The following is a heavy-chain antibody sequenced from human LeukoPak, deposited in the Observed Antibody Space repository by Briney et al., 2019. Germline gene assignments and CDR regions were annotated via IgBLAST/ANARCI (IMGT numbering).Heavy chain of an antibody. CDR2: ISSSSSTI. CDR1: GFTFSSYS. V-gene: IGHV3-48*04. CDR3: ARAGITMIVGGLYYFDY. D-gene: IGHD3-22*01. Sequence: PGGSLRLSCAASGFTFSSYSMNWVRQAPGKGLEWVSYISSSSSTIYYADSVKGRFTISRDNAKNSLYLQMNSLRAEDTAVYYCARAGITMIVGGLYYFDYWGQGTLVTVSS. J-gene: IGHJ4*02.